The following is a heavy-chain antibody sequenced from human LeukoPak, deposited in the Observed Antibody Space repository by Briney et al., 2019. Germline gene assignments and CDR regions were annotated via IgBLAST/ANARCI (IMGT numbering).Heavy chain of an antibody. CDR1: GYTFTSYY. CDR2: INPSGGST. V-gene: IGHV1-46*01. CDR3: ASSYVSTTNFAAMVD. J-gene: IGHJ4*02. Sequence: ASVKVSCKASGYTFTSYYMHWVRQAPGQGLEWMGIINPSGGSTSYAQKFQGRVTMTRDTSTSTVYMELSSLRSEDTAVYYCASSYVSTTNFAAMVDWGQGTLVTDSS. D-gene: IGHD5-18*01.